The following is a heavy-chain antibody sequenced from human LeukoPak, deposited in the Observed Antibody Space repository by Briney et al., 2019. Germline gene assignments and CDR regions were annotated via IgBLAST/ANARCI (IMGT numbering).Heavy chain of an antibody. J-gene: IGHJ4*02. CDR1: GFTVSSNH. V-gene: IGHV3-53*01. CDR3: ASHSSSWYGFDY. Sequence: GGSLRLFCAASGFTVSSNHMSWVRQAPGKGLEWVSVIYSGGSTYYADSVKGRFTISRDNSKNTLYLQMNSLRVEDTAVYYCASHSSSWYGFDYWGQGTLVTVSS. CDR2: IYSGGST. D-gene: IGHD6-13*01.